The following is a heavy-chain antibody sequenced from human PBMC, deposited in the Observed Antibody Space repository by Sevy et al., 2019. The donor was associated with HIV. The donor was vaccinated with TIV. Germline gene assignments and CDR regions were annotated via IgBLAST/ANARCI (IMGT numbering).Heavy chain of an antibody. J-gene: IGHJ4*02. CDR3: AGDYCSGGSCYYFDY. D-gene: IGHD2-15*01. CDR1: GGTFSNYA. Sequence: ASVKVSCKASGGTFSNYAISWVRQAPGQGLEWMGGIIPIFGTANYAQKFQGRVTITADESTTTAYMDLSSLRVEDTAVYYCAGDYCSGGSCYYFDYWGQGTLVTVSS. V-gene: IGHV1-69*13. CDR2: IIPIFGTA.